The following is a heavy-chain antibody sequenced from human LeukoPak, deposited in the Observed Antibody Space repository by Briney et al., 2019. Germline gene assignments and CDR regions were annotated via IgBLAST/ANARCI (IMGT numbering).Heavy chain of an antibody. Sequence: PSETLSLTCAVYGESFSGYYWSWIRQPPGKGLEWIGEINHSGSTNSNPSLKSRVTISVDTSKNQFSLKLSSVTAADTAVYYCARGSYYGDYVHWYFDLWGRGTLVTVSS. CDR3: ARGSYYGDYVHWYFDL. V-gene: IGHV4-34*01. CDR1: GESFSGYY. D-gene: IGHD4-17*01. J-gene: IGHJ2*01. CDR2: INHSGST.